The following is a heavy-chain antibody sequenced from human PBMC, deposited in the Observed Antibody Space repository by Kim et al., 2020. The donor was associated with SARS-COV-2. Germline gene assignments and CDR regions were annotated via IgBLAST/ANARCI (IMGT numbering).Heavy chain of an antibody. CDR3: ARDRGLTVAGTSFDY. Sequence: ADSVKGRLTISRDNAKNTMYLQMNSLRSADTAVYYCARDRGLTVAGTSFDYWGQGSLVTVSS. D-gene: IGHD6-19*01. J-gene: IGHJ4*02. V-gene: IGHV3-74*01.